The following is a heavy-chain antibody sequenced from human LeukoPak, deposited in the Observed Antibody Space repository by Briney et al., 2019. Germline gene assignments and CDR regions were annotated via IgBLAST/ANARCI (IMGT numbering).Heavy chain of an antibody. Sequence: GGSLRLSCAASGFTFSSYGMHWVRQAPGKGLEWVAVISYDGTNKYYADSVKGRFTISRDDSKNTLYVQMNSLRAEDTALYYCARAGRSSEYHYFDYWGQGALVTVSS. V-gene: IGHV3-30*03. CDR1: GFTFSSYG. CDR3: ARAGRSSEYHYFDY. D-gene: IGHD2/OR15-2a*01. J-gene: IGHJ4*02. CDR2: ISYDGTNK.